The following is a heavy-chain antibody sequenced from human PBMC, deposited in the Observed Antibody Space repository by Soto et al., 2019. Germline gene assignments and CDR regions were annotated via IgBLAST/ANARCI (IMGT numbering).Heavy chain of an antibody. D-gene: IGHD1-1*01. CDR2: ISESGST. Sequence: QVQLQQWGAGLVKPSETLSLSCAVYGQSFSGHSWAWIRQPPGKGLEWIGEISESGSTYYNPSLKSRVTNSTDTSTIQFSLKLSSVTAADTAAYFCARGSGIVALPGELEDVNYDFWGQGTLVNVSS. V-gene: IGHV4-34*01. CDR1: GQSFSGHS. J-gene: IGHJ4*02. CDR3: ARGSGIVALPGELEDVNYDF.